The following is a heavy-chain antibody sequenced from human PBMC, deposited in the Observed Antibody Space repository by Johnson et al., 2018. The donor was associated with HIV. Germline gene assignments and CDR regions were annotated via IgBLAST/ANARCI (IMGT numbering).Heavy chain of an antibody. J-gene: IGHJ3*02. CDR2: VNWYGGSK. V-gene: IGHV3-20*04. D-gene: IGHD3-10*01. CDR3: AREGWETTMIQGAFDI. Sequence: VQLVESGGGVVRPGGSLRLSCAASGFTFDDDGMSWVRQVPGKGLEWGSGVNWYGGSKGYGDSVKGRFTVSRDNAKNSLYMKMNSLRVEDNAIYYCAREGWETTMIQGAFDIWGQGTMVTVSS. CDR1: GFTFDDDG.